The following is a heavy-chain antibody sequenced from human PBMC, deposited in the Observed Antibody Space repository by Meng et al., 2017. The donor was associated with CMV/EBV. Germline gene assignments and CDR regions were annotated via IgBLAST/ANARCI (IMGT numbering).Heavy chain of an antibody. CDR1: GGSISSSSYY. J-gene: IGHJ4*02. D-gene: IGHD6-13*01. CDR3: ARGGIAAAGLH. Sequence: RERGPGLVKPSETLSCPCTVSGGSISSSSYYWGWIRQPPGKGLEWIGSIYYSGSTYYNPSLKSRVTISVDTSKNQFSLKLSSVTAADTAVYYCARGGIAAAGLHWGQGTLVTVSS. CDR2: IYYSGST. V-gene: IGHV4-39*07.